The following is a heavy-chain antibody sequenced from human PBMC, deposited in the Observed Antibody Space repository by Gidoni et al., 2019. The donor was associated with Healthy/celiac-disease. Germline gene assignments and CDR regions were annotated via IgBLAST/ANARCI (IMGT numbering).Heavy chain of an antibody. CDR1: GFTFDDYA. CDR2: ISWNSGSI. D-gene: IGHD4-17*01. V-gene: IGHV3-9*01. Sequence: EVQLVESGGGLVQPGRSLRLSCAASGFTFDDYAMHWVRQAPGKGLEWVSGISWNSGSIGYADSVKGRFTISRDNAKNSLYLQMNSLRAEDTALYYCAKGFYRRGDYHFNWFDPWGQGTLVTVSS. CDR3: AKGFYRRGDYHFNWFDP. J-gene: IGHJ5*02.